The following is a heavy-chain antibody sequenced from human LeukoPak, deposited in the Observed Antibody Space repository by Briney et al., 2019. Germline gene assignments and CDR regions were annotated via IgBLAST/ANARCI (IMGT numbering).Heavy chain of an antibody. CDR1: GFVFSSYG. Sequence: GEPLRLSCAASGFVFSSYGMHWVRQAPGKGLEGVAFIRYDGSNKYYVDSVRGRFTISRDNSKNTLYLQMNSLRAEDTAVYYCAKDLGGDRTRPHFDYWGQGTLVTVSS. CDR2: IRYDGSNK. J-gene: IGHJ4*02. CDR3: AKDLGGDRTRPHFDY. V-gene: IGHV3-30*02. D-gene: IGHD1-1*01.